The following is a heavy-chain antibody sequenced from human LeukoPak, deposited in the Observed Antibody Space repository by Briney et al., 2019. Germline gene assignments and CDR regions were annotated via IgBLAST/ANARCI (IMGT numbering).Heavy chain of an antibody. Sequence: ASVKVSCKASGYTFNTYGITWVRQAPGQGLEWMGWINPNSGGTNYAQKFQGRVTMTRDTSISTAYMELSRLRSDDTAVYYCARDEEWQISGAFDYWGQGTLVTVSS. D-gene: IGHD3-3*01. V-gene: IGHV1-2*02. CDR2: INPNSGGT. CDR1: GYTFNTYG. J-gene: IGHJ4*02. CDR3: ARDEEWQISGAFDY.